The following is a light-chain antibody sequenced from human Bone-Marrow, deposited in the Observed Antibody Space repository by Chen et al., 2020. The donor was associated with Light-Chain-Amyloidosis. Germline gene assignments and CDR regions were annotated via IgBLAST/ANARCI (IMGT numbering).Light chain of an antibody. CDR1: QAIGRS. CDR2: GGS. CDR3: QQVHGYPRT. J-gene: IGKJ1*01. Sequence: IQLTQSPSFLSASVGDTVTITCRASQAIGRSLAWFQLKPGKAPQLLIFGGSHLETHVRQRVSGSRDGSDFTLKLSGLQPEDFATYYCQQVHGYPRTFGQGTRV. V-gene: IGKV1-9*01.